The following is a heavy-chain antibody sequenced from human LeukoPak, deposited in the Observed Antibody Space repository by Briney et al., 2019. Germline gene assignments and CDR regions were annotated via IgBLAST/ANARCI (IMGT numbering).Heavy chain of an antibody. CDR3: ARTRKSITIFGVVISGWFDP. J-gene: IGHJ5*02. CDR2: ISAYNGNT. Sequence: ASVKVSCKASGYTFTSYGISWVRQAPGQGLEWMGWISAYNGNTNYAQKLQGRVTMTTDTSTSTAYMELRSLRSDDTAVYYCARTRKSITIFGVVISGWFDPWGQGTLVTVSS. V-gene: IGHV1-18*01. D-gene: IGHD3-3*01. CDR1: GYTFTSYG.